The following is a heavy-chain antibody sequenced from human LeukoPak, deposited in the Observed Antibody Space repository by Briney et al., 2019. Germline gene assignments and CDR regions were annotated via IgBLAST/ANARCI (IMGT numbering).Heavy chain of an antibody. V-gene: IGHV4-59*01. Sequence: PSETLSLTCTVSGGSISSYYWSWIRQPPGKGLEWIGYIYCSGSTNYNPSLKSRVTISVDTSKNQFSLKLSSVTAADTAVYYCASDDCSGGSCYGMDVWGQGTTVTVSS. D-gene: IGHD2-15*01. CDR1: GGSISSYY. J-gene: IGHJ6*02. CDR3: ASDDCSGGSCYGMDV. CDR2: IYCSGST.